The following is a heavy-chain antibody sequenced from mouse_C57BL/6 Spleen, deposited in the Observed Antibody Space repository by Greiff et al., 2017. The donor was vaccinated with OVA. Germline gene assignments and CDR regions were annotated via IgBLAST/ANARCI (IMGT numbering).Heavy chain of an antibody. CDR1: GYTFTSYW. D-gene: IGHD2-4*01. J-gene: IGHJ3*01. CDR3: ARSGDYDGYAY. Sequence: VQLQQPGAELVKPGASVKLSCKASGYTFTSYWMHWVKQRPGQGLAWIGMIHPNSGSTNYNEKFKSKATLTVDKSSRTAYMQLSSLSSEDSAVYYCARSGDYDGYAYWGQGTLVTVSA. CDR2: IHPNSGST. V-gene: IGHV1-64*01.